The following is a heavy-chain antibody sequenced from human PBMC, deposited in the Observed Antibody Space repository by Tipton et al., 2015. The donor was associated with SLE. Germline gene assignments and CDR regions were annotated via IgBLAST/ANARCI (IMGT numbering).Heavy chain of an antibody. Sequence: TLSLTCAVYGGSFSGYYWSWIRQPPGKGLEWIGEINHSGSTNYNPSLKSRVTISVDTSKNQFSLKLSSVTAADTAVYYCARDSGASSWYPGAFDIWGQGTMVTVSS. CDR1: GGSFSGYY. CDR2: INHSGST. J-gene: IGHJ3*02. CDR3: ARDSGASSWYPGAFDI. D-gene: IGHD6-13*01. V-gene: IGHV4-34*01.